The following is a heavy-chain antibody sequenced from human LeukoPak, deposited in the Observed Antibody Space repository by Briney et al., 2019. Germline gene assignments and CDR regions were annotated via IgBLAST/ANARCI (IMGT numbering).Heavy chain of an antibody. CDR2: IYSGGST. CDR3: AKAQVPYYFDY. V-gene: IGHV3-53*01. CDR1: GFAVSSNY. J-gene: IGHJ4*02. Sequence: PGGPLRLSCAASGFAVSSNYMSWVRQAPGKGLEWVSVIYSGGSTYYADSVKGRFTISRDNSKNTLYLQMNSLRAEDTAVYYCAKAQVPYYFDYWGQGTLVTVSS.